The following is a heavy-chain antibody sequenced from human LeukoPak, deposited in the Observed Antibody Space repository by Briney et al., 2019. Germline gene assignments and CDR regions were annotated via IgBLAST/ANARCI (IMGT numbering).Heavy chain of an antibody. V-gene: IGHV3-23*01. D-gene: IGHD6-13*01. J-gene: IGHJ6*02. CDR1: GFTFSSYA. CDR3: AKVALAAAEDYYYGMDV. Sequence: GGSLRLSCAASGFTFSSYAMSWVRQAPGKGLEWGSAISGSGGSTYYADSVKGRFTISRDNSKNTLYLQMNSLRAEDTAVYYCAKVALAAAEDYYYGMDVWGQGTTVTVSS. CDR2: ISGSGGST.